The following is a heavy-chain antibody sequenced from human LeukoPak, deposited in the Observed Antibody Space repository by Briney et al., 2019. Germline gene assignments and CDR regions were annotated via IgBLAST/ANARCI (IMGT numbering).Heavy chain of an antibody. CDR2: IYPGDSDT. CDR3: AVSGFKGMATSIEDY. J-gene: IGHJ4*02. Sequence: GESLKISCKGSGYSFTSYWIGWVRQMPGKGLEWMGIIYPGDSDTRYSPSFQGQVTISADKSISTAYLQWSSLKASDTAMYYCAVSGFKGMATSIEDYWGQGTLVTVSS. V-gene: IGHV5-51*01. CDR1: GYSFTSYW. D-gene: IGHD5-24*01.